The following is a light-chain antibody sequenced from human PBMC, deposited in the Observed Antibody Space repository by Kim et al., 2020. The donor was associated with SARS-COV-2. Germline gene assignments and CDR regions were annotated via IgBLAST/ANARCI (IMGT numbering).Light chain of an antibody. CDR1: KLGDKY. J-gene: IGLJ3*02. Sequence: SYELTQPPSVSVFPGQTASITCSADKLGDKYVCWYQQRPGQSPVLVISQDTKRPSGIPERFSGSNSGNTATLTISGTQAMDEADYYCQAWDSSTWVFGGGTQLTVL. V-gene: IGLV3-1*01. CDR3: QAWDSSTWV. CDR2: QDT.